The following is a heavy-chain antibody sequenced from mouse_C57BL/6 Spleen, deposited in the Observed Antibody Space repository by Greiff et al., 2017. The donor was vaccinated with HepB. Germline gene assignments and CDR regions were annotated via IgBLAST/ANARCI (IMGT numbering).Heavy chain of an antibody. CDR2: ISSGGSYT. Sequence: EVQRVESGGDLVKPGGSLKLSCAASGFTFSSYGMSWVRQTPDKRLEWVATISSGGSYTYYPDSVKGRFTISRDNAKNTLYLQMSSLKSEDTAMYYCARHHGSSLYAMDYWGQGTSVTVSS. V-gene: IGHV5-6*01. CDR3: ARHHGSSLYAMDY. CDR1: GFTFSSYG. D-gene: IGHD1-1*01. J-gene: IGHJ4*01.